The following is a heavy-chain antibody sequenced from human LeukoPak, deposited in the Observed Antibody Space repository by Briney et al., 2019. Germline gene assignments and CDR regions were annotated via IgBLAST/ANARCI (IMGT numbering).Heavy chain of an antibody. Sequence: SETLSLTCAVSGGPLIASFWSWIRQPPGKGLEWIGYTHYSGSGNYNPSLKRRVTRSIDTSKNRFSLRLTSVTAADTAVYYCARVRFYDTTGYSTSYYLDYWGQGALVTVSS. D-gene: IGHD3-22*01. V-gene: IGHV4-59*01. CDR3: ARVRFYDTTGYSTSYYLDY. CDR2: THYSGSG. J-gene: IGHJ4*02. CDR1: GGPLIASF.